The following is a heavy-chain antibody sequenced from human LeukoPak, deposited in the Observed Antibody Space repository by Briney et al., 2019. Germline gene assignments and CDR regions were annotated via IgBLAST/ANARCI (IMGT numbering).Heavy chain of an antibody. Sequence: ASAKVSCKASGYTFTSYDINWVRQATGQGLEWMGWMNPNSGNTGYAQKFQGRVTMTRNTSISTAYMELSSLRSEDTAVYYCARGLYVVAAAAGGYWGQGTLVTVSS. D-gene: IGHD6-13*01. J-gene: IGHJ4*02. V-gene: IGHV1-8*01. CDR3: ARGLYVVAAAAGGY. CDR2: MNPNSGNT. CDR1: GYTFTSYD.